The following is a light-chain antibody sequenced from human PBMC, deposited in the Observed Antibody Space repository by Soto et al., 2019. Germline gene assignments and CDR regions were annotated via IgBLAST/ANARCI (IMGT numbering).Light chain of an antibody. Sequence: QSVLTQPRSVSGSPGQSVTISCTGTSSDVGGYNYVSWYQQHPGKAPKLMIYDVSKRPSGVPDRFSGSKSGNTASLTISGHQAEDEADYYCCSYAGSYISEVFGTGTKVTVL. CDR3: CSYAGSYISEV. V-gene: IGLV2-11*01. J-gene: IGLJ1*01. CDR1: SSDVGGYNY. CDR2: DVS.